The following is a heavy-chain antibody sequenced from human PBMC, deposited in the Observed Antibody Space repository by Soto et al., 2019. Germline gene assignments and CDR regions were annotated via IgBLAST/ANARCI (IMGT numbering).Heavy chain of an antibody. V-gene: IGHV5-10-1*01. Sequence: GESLKISCNGSGYIFAGYWITWVRQKPGKGLEWMGRIDPSDSQTYYSPSFRGHVTISVTKSITTVFLQWSSLRVSDTAMYYCARQIYDSDTGPNFQYYFDSWGQGTPVTVSS. CDR1: GYIFAGYW. CDR3: ARQIYDSDTGPNFQYYFDS. CDR2: IDPSDSQT. D-gene: IGHD3-22*01. J-gene: IGHJ4*02.